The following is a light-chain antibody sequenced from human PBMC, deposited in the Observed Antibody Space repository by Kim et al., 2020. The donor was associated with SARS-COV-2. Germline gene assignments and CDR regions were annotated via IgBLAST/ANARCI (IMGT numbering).Light chain of an antibody. Sequence: LSPGERATLSCRASQSVSSSYLAWYQQKPGQAPRLLIYGASSRASGIPDRFSGSGSGTDFTLTISRLEPEDFAVYYCQQYGSSPRTFGQGTELEI. J-gene: IGKJ2*01. CDR2: GAS. CDR1: QSVSSSY. V-gene: IGKV3-20*01. CDR3: QQYGSSPRT.